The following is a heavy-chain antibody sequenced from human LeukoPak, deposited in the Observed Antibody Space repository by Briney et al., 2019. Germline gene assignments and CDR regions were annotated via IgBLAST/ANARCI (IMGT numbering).Heavy chain of an antibody. CDR1: GFTFDDYA. CDR3: AKGLAIDYGSSGYYYGFDY. D-gene: IGHD3-22*01. CDR2: ISWNSGSI. Sequence: VLPGGSLRLSCAASGFTFDDYAMHWVRQAPGKGLEWVSGISWNSGSIGYADSVKGRFTISRDNAKNSLYLQMNSLRAEDMALYYCAKGLAIDYGSSGYYYGFDYWGQGTLVTVSS. J-gene: IGHJ4*02. V-gene: IGHV3-9*03.